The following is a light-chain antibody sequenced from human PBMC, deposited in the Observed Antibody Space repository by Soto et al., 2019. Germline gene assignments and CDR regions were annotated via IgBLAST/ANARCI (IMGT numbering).Light chain of an antibody. V-gene: IGKV2-28*01. J-gene: IGKJ1*01. CDR3: MQALQTPWT. CDR1: QSLLHSNGYNY. CDR2: LGS. Sequence: DIVMTQSPLSLPVTPGEPASISCRSSQSLLHSNGYNYLDLYLQKPGQSPQLLIYLGSNRASWVPDRFSGSGSGTDFTLKISRVEAEDVGVYYCMQALQTPWTFGQGTKVEIK.